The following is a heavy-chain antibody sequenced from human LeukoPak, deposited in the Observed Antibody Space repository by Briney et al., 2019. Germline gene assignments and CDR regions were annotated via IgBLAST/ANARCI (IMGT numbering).Heavy chain of an antibody. CDR3: ARGDWAPEY. Sequence: SETLSLTCTVSGGSISSYYWSWIRQPPGKGLEWIGFIYYSGYTKYNPSLKSRVTISVDTSKNQFSLKLTSVTTADTAVYYCARGDWAPEYWGQGTLVTVSS. V-gene: IGHV4-59*01. D-gene: IGHD3-9*01. CDR2: IYYSGYT. J-gene: IGHJ4*02. CDR1: GGSISSYY.